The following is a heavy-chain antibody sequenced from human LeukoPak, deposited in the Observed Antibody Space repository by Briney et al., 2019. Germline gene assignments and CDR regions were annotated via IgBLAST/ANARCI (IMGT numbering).Heavy chain of an antibody. D-gene: IGHD2-2*01. J-gene: IGHJ4*02. Sequence: PGGSLRLSCAASAFTFSRYAMHWVRQAPGKGLECVTLISYDGSHKDYADSVKGRFTISRDNSKNTLYLQMNSLRAEDTAVYYCAKERGYCSSTSCRYYFDYWGQGTLVTVSS. CDR1: AFTFSRYA. CDR2: ISYDGSHK. V-gene: IGHV3-30*04. CDR3: AKERGYCSSTSCRYYFDY.